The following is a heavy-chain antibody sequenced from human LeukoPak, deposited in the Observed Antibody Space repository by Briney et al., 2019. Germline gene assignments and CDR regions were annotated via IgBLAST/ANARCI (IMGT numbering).Heavy chain of an antibody. CDR2: IYYSGST. CDR3: ARTPDDGVWGSYRPNWFDP. Sequence: SETLSLTCTVSGGSISSSSYYWGWIRQPPGKGLEWIGSIYYSGSTYYNPSLKSRVTISVDTSKNQFSLKLSSVTAADTAVYYCARTPDDGVWGSYRPNWFDPWGQGTLVTVSS. J-gene: IGHJ5*02. CDR1: GGSISSSSYY. V-gene: IGHV4-39*01. D-gene: IGHD3-16*02.